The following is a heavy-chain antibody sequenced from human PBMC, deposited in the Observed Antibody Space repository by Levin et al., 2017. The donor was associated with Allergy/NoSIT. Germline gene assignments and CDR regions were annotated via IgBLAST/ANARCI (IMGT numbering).Heavy chain of an antibody. V-gene: IGHV3-13*01. CDR3: ARGSGTLYDY. CDR2: IGTAGDT. Sequence: GGSLRLSCAASGFTFSTYDMHWVRQPTGKGLEWVSAIGTAGDTYYPGSTRGRFTLSRENGRNSLHLQMNSLRAEDTAVYYCARGSGTLYDYWGQGTLVTVSS. J-gene: IGHJ4*02. D-gene: IGHD3/OR15-3a*01. CDR1: GFTFSTYD.